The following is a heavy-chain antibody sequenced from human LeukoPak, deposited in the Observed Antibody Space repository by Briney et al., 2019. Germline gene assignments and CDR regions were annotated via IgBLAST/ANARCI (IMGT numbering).Heavy chain of an antibody. CDR1: GFTFSSYE. J-gene: IGHJ6*04. CDR3: ARDTVYYGSGTMKYYYYGMDV. CDR2: ISSSGSTI. V-gene: IGHV3-48*03. D-gene: IGHD3-10*01. Sequence: TGGSLRLSCAASGFTFSSYEMNWVRQAPGKGLEWVSYISSSGSTIYYADSVKGRFTISRDNAKNSLYLQMNSLRAEDTAVYYCARDTVYYGSGTMKYYYYGMDVWGKGTTVTVSS.